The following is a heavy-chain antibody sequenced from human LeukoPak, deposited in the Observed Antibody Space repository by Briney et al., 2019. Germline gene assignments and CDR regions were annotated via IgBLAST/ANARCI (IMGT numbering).Heavy chain of an antibody. CDR2: IYYSGST. CDR3: ARVTYYDSSGYTNPDYYYGMDV. Sequence: ETLSLTCTVSGGSINYYYWSWIRQPPGKGLEWIGYIYYSGSTNYNPSLKSRVTISVDTSKNQFSLKLSSVTAADTAVYYCARVTYYDSSGYTNPDYYYGMDVWGQGTTVTVSS. CDR1: GGSINYYY. D-gene: IGHD3-22*01. J-gene: IGHJ6*02. V-gene: IGHV4-59*01.